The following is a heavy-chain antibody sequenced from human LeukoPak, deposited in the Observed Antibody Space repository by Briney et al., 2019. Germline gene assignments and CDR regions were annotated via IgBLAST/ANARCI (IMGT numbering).Heavy chain of an antibody. CDR1: GFTFSSYG. D-gene: IGHD3-3*01. Sequence: GGSLRLSCAASGFTFSSYGMHWVRQAPGKGLEWVAVIWYDGSNKYYADSVKGRFTISRDNSKNTLYLQMNSLRAEDTAVYYCARVFLRSGYYYFDNWGQGTLVTVSS. CDR2: IWYDGSNK. J-gene: IGHJ4*02. V-gene: IGHV3-33*01. CDR3: ARVFLRSGYYYFDN.